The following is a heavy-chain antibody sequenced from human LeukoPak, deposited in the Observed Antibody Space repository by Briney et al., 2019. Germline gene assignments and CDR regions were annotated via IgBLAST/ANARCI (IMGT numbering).Heavy chain of an antibody. CDR2: ISSSGSNI. CDR3: ARGWISDSFDY. D-gene: IGHD5-12*01. V-gene: IGHV3-48*03. Sequence: GGSLRLSCAASGFTFSAYAMRWVRQAPGKGLEWVSYISSSGSNIYYADSVKGRFTISRDNAKNSLYLQMNSLRAEDTAVYYCARGWISDSFDYWGQGTLVTVSS. J-gene: IGHJ4*02. CDR1: GFTFSAYA.